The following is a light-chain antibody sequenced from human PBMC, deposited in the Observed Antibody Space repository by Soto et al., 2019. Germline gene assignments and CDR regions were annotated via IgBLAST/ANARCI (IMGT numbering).Light chain of an antibody. CDR1: ESVSSSD. CDR3: QQYGSSPKA. V-gene: IGKV3-20*01. J-gene: IGKJ2*01. Sequence: EIVLTQAPGILSLSPGERATLSCRASESVSSSDLAWYQQKPGQAPRLLIYGASTRATGIPDRFPGSGSGTDYILTSSRLGPEDFEVYYCQQYGSSPKAFGQGTKLEIQ. CDR2: GAS.